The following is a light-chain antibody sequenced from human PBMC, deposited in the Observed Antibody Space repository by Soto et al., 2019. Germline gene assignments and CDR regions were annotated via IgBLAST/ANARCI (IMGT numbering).Light chain of an antibody. CDR3: SSYTRGNTLYV. CDR1: IRDVGGYNY. Sequence: QSALTQPASVSGSLGQSISISCTGTIRDVGGYNYVSWYQQHPGKAPKLMIYEVTSRPSGVSDRFSGSKSGNTASLTISGLQAEDEADYYCSSYTRGNTLYVFGAGTKLTVL. J-gene: IGLJ1*01. CDR2: EVT. V-gene: IGLV2-14*01.